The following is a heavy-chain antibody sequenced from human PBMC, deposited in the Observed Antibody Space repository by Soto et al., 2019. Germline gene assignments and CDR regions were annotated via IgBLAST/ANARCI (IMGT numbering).Heavy chain of an antibody. J-gene: IGHJ4*02. D-gene: IGHD6-13*01. V-gene: IGHV3-7*01. CDR1: GFIFSDYW. Sequence: EVQLVESGGGLVQAGGSLRISCVASGFIFSDYWMSWVRQAPGKGLEWVANIKKDGSDKFYVVSVKGRFTISRDSAKNSLYLEMNGLRVEDTAVYYCAQFARQQLAPGGNDSWGQGTLVIVSS. CDR3: AQFARQQLAPGGNDS. CDR2: IKKDGSDK.